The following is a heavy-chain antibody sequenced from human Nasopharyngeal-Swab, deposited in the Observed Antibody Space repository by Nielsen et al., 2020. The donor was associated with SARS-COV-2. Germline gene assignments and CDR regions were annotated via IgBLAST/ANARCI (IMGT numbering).Heavy chain of an antibody. CDR2: ISYDGSDQ. J-gene: IGHJ4*02. Sequence: LSLTCAVYGGSFSCYYWSWVRQAPGKGLEWVAVISYDGSDQYYADSVKGRFTISRDNAKNSLYLQMNSLRAEDTAVYYCARSRLGYWGQGTLVTVSS. CDR3: ARSRLGY. V-gene: IGHV3-30*03. CDR1: GGSFSCYY. D-gene: IGHD3-9*01.